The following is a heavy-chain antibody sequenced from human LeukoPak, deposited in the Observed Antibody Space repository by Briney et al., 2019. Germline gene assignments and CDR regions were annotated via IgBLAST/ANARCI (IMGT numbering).Heavy chain of an antibody. CDR1: GFTFSSFA. CDR3: AKADLGAFDI. J-gene: IGHJ3*02. Sequence: AGGSLRLSCAASGFTFSSFAMSWIRQAPGKGLEWVSAVSSSGGSTYYADSVKGRFTISRDNPKNTLYLQMNSLRAEDTAVYYCAKADLGAFDIWGQGTMVTVSS. V-gene: IGHV3-23*01. D-gene: IGHD3-10*01. CDR2: VSSSGGST.